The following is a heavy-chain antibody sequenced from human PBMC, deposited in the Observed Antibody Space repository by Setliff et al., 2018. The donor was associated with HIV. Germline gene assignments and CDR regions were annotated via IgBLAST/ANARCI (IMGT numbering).Heavy chain of an antibody. CDR2: IYHTGST. J-gene: IGHJ6*02. V-gene: IGHV4-34*01. D-gene: IGHD6-19*01. CDR1: GGSFSAYY. CDR3: ARRPAGAVAGGYGMDV. Sequence: SETLSLTCAVYGGSFSAYYWGWIRQPPGNGLEWIGSIYHTGSTYYKPSLKSRLTISVDTSKNQFSLKLSSVTAADTAVYYCARRPAGAVAGGYGMDVWGQGTTVTVSS.